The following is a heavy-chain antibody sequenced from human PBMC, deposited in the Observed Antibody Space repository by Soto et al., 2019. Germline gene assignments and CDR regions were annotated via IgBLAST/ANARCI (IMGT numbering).Heavy chain of an antibody. D-gene: IGHD6-13*01. CDR1: SGSISSGGYY. CDR2: IYYSGST. V-gene: IGHV4-31*03. J-gene: IGHJ5*02. CDR3: ARGLAAAGIKRPNYWFDP. Sequence: PSETLSLTCTVYSGSISSGGYYWSWIRQHPGKGLEWIGYIYYSGSTYYNPSLKSRVTISVDTSKNQFSLKLSSVTAADTAVYYCARGLAAAGIKRPNYWFDPWGQGTLVTVSS.